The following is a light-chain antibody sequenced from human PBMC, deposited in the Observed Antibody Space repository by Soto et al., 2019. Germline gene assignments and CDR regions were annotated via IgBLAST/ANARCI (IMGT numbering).Light chain of an antibody. CDR3: LRTYNGL. CDR1: QGISSY. V-gene: IGKV1-27*01. J-gene: IGKJ1*01. Sequence: DIQLTQSSSSLSASVGDRVTITWRVSQGISSYLNWCRQKPAKVPKLLIYSASNLQSGVPSRFSGTGSKTDFTLTISSLQPENVATYYVLRTYNGLFGQETRVEIK. CDR2: SAS.